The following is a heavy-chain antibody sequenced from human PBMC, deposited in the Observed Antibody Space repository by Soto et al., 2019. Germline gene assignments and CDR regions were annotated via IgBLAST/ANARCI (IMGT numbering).Heavy chain of an antibody. Sequence: SVKVSCKASGGTFSSYAISWVRQAPGQGLEWMGGIIPIFGTANYAQKFQGRVTITADESTSTAYMELSSLRSEDTAVYYCARPVYYYDSSGYYEHYFDYWGQGTLVTVSS. D-gene: IGHD3-22*01. V-gene: IGHV1-69*13. CDR3: ARPVYYYDSSGYYEHYFDY. J-gene: IGHJ4*02. CDR1: GGTFSSYA. CDR2: IIPIFGTA.